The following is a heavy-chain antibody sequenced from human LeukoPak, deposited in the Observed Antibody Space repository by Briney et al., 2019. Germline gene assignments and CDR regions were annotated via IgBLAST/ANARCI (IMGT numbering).Heavy chain of an antibody. V-gene: IGHV3-23*01. Sequence: GGSLRLSCAASGLTFRSYAMTWVRQAPGKGLEWVSVMSGSGGRTDYADSVKGRFTISRDNSKNTLYLQMNSLRVEDTAVYYCAKGHLRGSRTSYNPYFYAMDVWGQGTTVTVSS. CDR2: MSGSGGRT. CDR1: GLTFRSYA. J-gene: IGHJ6*02. D-gene: IGHD3-10*01. CDR3: AKGHLRGSRTSYNPYFYAMDV.